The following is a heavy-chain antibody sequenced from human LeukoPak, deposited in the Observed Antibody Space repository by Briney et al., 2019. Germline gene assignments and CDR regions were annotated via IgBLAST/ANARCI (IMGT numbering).Heavy chain of an antibody. V-gene: IGHV4-4*02. CDR1: GGSISSGNW. J-gene: IGHJ4*02. CDR2: IYHSGST. D-gene: IGHD2-15*01. Sequence: PSGTLSLTCAVSGGSISSGNWWSWVRQPPGKGLEWIGKIYHSGSTNYKPSLKSRVTISVDNSKNQFSLRLNSVTAADTAVYYCARDYCSDGTCYPDCWGQGTLVTVSS. CDR3: ARDYCSDGTCYPDC.